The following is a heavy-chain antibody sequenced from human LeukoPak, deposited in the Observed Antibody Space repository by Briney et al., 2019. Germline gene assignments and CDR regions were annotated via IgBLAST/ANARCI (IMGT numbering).Heavy chain of an antibody. D-gene: IGHD2-2*02. J-gene: IGHJ6*02. V-gene: IGHV4-39*01. CDR1: GGSIATSEYY. CDR2: IYHSWST. Sequence: SETLSLTCTVSGGSIATSEYYWGWIRQAPGKGLEWIGSIYHSWSTYYNPSLKSRITISVDTSKNQFSLNLSSVTAADTAVYYCAKHQCTSNRCYSFYCYGMDVWGQGTTVTVSS. CDR3: AKHQCTSNRCYSFYCYGMDV.